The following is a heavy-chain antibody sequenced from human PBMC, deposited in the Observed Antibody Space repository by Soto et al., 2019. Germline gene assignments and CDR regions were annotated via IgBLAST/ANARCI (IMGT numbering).Heavy chain of an antibody. V-gene: IGHV1-46*01. Sequence: QVQLVQSGAEVRKPGASVKVSCKASGYTFTTYNMHWVRQAPGQGLEWMGVINPSVGSTSYAQKFQGRVTMTRDTSTSTVYMELSSLRSEYTAVYYCARAGAGHFDSWGQGTLVTVSS. CDR1: GYTFTTYN. J-gene: IGHJ4*02. CDR3: ARAGAGHFDS. D-gene: IGHD3-10*01. CDR2: INPSVGST.